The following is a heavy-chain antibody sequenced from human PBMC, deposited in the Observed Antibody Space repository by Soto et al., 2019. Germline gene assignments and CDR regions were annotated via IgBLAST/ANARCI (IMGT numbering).Heavy chain of an antibody. CDR1: GFTFSSYG. D-gene: IGHD6-13*01. CDR3: AKGEYSSSWIYYYYYGMDV. Sequence: GGSLRLSCAASGFTFSSYGMHWVRQAPGEGLEWVAVISYDGSNKYYADSVKGRFTISRDNSKNTLYLQVNSLRAEDTAVYYCAKGEYSSSWIYYYYYGMDVWGQGTTVTVSS. J-gene: IGHJ6*02. CDR2: ISYDGSNK. V-gene: IGHV3-30*18.